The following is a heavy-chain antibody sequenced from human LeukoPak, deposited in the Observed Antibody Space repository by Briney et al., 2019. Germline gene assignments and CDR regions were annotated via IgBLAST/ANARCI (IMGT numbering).Heavy chain of an antibody. CDR2: ISSSGSTI. Sequence: GGSLRLSCAASGFTFSDYYMSWIRQAPGKGLEWVSYISSSGSTIYYADSVKGRFTISRDNAKNSLYLQMNSLRAEDTAVYYCATDKDSLGSAYAYWGQGTLVTVSS. CDR3: ATDKDSLGSAYAY. J-gene: IGHJ4*02. CDR1: GFTFSDYY. V-gene: IGHV3-11*01. D-gene: IGHD2-15*01.